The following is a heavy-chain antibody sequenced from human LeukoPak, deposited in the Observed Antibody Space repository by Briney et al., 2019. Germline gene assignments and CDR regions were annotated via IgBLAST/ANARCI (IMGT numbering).Heavy chain of an antibody. Sequence: GGSLRLSCAASGFTLSDAYMTWVRQTPGKGLEWVGRITSKGDGGTTHYAAPVKGRFIISRDDSKGTLYLQLNSLRTADTAVYYCLAQYYFDYWGRGTLVTVSS. CDR3: LAQYYFDY. V-gene: IGHV3-15*01. J-gene: IGHJ4*02. D-gene: IGHD5-24*01. CDR1: GFTLSDAY. CDR2: ITSKGDGGTT.